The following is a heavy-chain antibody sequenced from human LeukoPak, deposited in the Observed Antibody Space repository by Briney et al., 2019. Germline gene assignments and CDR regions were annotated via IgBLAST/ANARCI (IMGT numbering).Heavy chain of an antibody. CDR3: ARRRLGLRDIPFDY. CDR2: INPSRNT. D-gene: IGHD3-16*01. J-gene: IGHJ4*02. CDR1: GGSFSGYY. V-gene: IGHV4-34*01. Sequence: PSETLSLTCAVFGGSFSGYYWNWIRQPPGKGLEWIGQINPSRNTNYNPSLKSRVTISVDTSKKQFSLKLSSVTAADTAVYYCARRRLGLRDIPFDYWNRGTLVTVSS.